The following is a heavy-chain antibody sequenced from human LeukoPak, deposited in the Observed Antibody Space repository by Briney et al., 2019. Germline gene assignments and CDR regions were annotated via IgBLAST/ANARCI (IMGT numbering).Heavy chain of an antibody. J-gene: IGHJ6*03. D-gene: IGHD5-12*01. CDR1: GFTFSSYS. CDR2: ISSSSSTI. CDR3: ARDMVATTPYYYYYMDV. V-gene: IGHV3-48*01. Sequence: GGSLGLSCAASGFTFSSYSMNWVRQAPGKGLEWVSYISSSSSTIYSDSVKGRFTISRDNAKNSLYLQMNSLRAEDTAVYYCARDMVATTPYYYYYMDVWGKGTTVTVPS.